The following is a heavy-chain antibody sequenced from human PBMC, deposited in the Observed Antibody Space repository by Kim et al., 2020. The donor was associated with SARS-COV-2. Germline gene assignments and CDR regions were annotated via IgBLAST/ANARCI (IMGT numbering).Heavy chain of an antibody. J-gene: IGHJ6*02. V-gene: IGHV4-34*01. CDR1: GGSFSGYY. CDR3: ARALGYCSGGSCYYLYYYYGMDV. CDR2: INHSGST. Sequence: SETLSLTCAVYGGSFSGYYWSWIRQPPGKGLEWIGEINHSGSTNYNPSLKSRVTISVDTSKNQFSLKLSSVTAADTAVYYCARALGYCSGGSCYYLYYYYGMDVWGQGTTVTVSS. D-gene: IGHD2-15*01.